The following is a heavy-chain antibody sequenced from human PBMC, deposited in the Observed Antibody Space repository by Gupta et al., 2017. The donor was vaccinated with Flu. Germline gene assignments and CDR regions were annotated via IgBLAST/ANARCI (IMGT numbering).Heavy chain of an antibody. CDR2: IDRGGSP. CDR3: ARGQNEGIGYTMDV. Sequence: QVHLENSGPGVVPPTETLSLTCRVSCASITADYSNSFRRPQGQEMELIAFIDRGGSPNYKPSLRSRVTLSGGETQCTLKLRSVTAADTARYYCARGQNEGIGYTMDVWGQGTTVSVSS. V-gene: IGHV4-59*01. J-gene: IGHJ6*02. D-gene: IGHD5-18*01. CDR1: CASITADY.